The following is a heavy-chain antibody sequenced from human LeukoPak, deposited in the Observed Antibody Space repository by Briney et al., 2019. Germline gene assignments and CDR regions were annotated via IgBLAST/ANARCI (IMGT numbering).Heavy chain of an antibody. D-gene: IGHD4-17*01. V-gene: IGHV1-69*04. CDR3: ARYAPTTISGDHYWYFDL. Sequence: GASVKVSCKASGGTFSSYAISWVRQAPGQGLEWMGRIIPILGIANYAQKFQGRVTITADKSTSTAYMELSSLRSEDTAVYYCARYAPTTISGDHYWYFDLWGRGTLVTVSS. CDR1: GGTFSSYA. CDR2: IIPILGIA. J-gene: IGHJ2*01.